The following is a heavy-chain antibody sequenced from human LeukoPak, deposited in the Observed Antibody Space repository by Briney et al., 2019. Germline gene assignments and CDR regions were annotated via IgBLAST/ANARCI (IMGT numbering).Heavy chain of an antibody. J-gene: IGHJ5*02. CDR2: SYYSGTT. D-gene: IGHD6-19*01. Sequence: SETLSLTCTVSGGSITHYYWSWIRQPQGKRLEWIGYSYYSGTTKWNPSLKGRVTISVDTSRNQFSLKLTSMTAADTAVYYCARGGSGWYNWFDPWGQGTLVTVSS. CDR3: ARGGSGWYNWFDP. CDR1: GGSITHYY. V-gene: IGHV4-59*01.